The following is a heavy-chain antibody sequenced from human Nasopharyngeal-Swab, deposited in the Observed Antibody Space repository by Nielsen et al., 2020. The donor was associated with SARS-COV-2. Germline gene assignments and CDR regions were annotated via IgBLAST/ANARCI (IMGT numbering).Heavy chain of an antibody. CDR1: GGSISSSSYY. Sequence: ETLSLTCTVSGGSISSSSYYWGWVRQAPGKGLEWVSAISGSGGSTYYADSVKGRFTISKDNSKNTLYLQMNSLRAEDTAVYYCAKGRGADYWGQGTLVTVSS. V-gene: IGHV3-23*01. CDR3: AKGRGADY. D-gene: IGHD3-10*01. J-gene: IGHJ4*02. CDR2: ISGSGGST.